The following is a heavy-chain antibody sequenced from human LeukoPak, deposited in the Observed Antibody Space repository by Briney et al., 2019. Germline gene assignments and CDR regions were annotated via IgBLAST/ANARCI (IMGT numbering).Heavy chain of an antibody. J-gene: IGHJ4*02. CDR3: VLHASSDVDPFDY. D-gene: IGHD6-6*01. V-gene: IGHV1-69*13. CDR2: IIPIFGTA. Sequence: SVTVSCKSSGGTFSSYAISWVRQAPGQGLEWMGGIIPIFGTANYAQKFQGRVTITADESTSTAYMGLSSLRSEDTAVYYCVLHASSDVDPFDYWGQGTLVTVSS. CDR1: GGTFSSYA.